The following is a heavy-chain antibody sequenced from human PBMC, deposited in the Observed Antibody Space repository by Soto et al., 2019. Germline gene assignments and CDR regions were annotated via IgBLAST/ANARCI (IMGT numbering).Heavy chain of an antibody. V-gene: IGHV3-11*04. J-gene: IGHJ4*02. CDR1: GFTFSDYY. Sequence: GGSLRLSCAASGFTFSDYYMSWIRQAPGKGLEWVSYISSSGSTIYYADSVKGRFTMSRDNAKNSVYLQMNSLRAEDTAMYYCARDTERGKYAEVFYWGQGTLVTVSS. D-gene: IGHD2-2*01. CDR3: ARDTERGKYAEVFY. CDR2: ISSSGSTI.